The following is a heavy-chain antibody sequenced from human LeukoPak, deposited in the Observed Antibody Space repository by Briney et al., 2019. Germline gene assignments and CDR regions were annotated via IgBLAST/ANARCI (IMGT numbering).Heavy chain of an antibody. CDR1: GFTFSSYA. J-gene: IGHJ6*02. D-gene: IGHD2-15*01. CDR3: GGYCSGGSCYDYYYGMDV. Sequence: GGSLRLSCAASGFTFSSYAMSWVRQAPGKGLEWVSAISGSGGSTYYADSVKGRLTISRDNSKNTLYLQMNSLRAEDTAVYYCGGYCSGGSCYDYYYGMDVWGQGTTVTVSS. CDR2: ISGSGGST. V-gene: IGHV3-23*01.